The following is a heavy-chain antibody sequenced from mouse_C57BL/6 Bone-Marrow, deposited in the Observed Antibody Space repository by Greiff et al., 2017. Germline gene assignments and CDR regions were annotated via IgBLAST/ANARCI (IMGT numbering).Heavy chain of an antibody. CDR2: IDPSDSYT. J-gene: IGHJ2*01. D-gene: IGHD4-1*01. V-gene: IGHV1-69*01. CDR1: GYTFTSYW. Sequence: VQLQQPGAELVMPGASVKLSCKASGYTFTSYWMHWVKQRPGQGLEWIGEIDPSDSYTNYNQKFKGKSTLTVDKSSHTAYMQLSSLTSEDSAVYYCARRDWDGDYWGQGTTLTVSS. CDR3: ARRDWDGDY.